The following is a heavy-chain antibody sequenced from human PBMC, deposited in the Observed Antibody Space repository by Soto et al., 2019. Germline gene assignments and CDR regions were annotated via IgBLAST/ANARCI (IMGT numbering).Heavy chain of an antibody. J-gene: IGHJ4*02. D-gene: IGHD5-18*01. CDR1: GGSVLNYY. Sequence: SETLSLTCSFSGGSVLNYYWTWIRQPPGKGLEWIGYIYSTGTTKFNPSLRSRVTISVDTSRNQFSLDLKSVTAADTAVYYCAREVASYGSTYYDSWGQGTLVTVSS. CDR3: AREVASYGSTYYDS. CDR2: IYSTGTT. V-gene: IGHV4-59*02.